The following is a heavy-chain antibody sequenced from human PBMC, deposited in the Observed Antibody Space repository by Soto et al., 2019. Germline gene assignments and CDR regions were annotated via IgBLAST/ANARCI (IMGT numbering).Heavy chain of an antibody. CDR2: ISSSSTTK. D-gene: IGHD2-15*01. CDR1: GFTFSSYS. Sequence: EVQLVESGGGLVQPGGSLRLSCAASGFTFSSYSMNWVRQAPGKGLEWVSYISSSSTTKYYADSVKGRFTISRDNAKNSLYLQMNSLRAEDTAVYYCAREGCSGSNCFNWFDPWGQGTLVTVSS. CDR3: AREGCSGSNCFNWFDP. V-gene: IGHV3-48*01. J-gene: IGHJ5*02.